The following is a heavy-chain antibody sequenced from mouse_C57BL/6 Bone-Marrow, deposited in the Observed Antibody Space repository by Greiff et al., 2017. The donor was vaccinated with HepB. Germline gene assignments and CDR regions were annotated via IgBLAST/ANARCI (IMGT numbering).Heavy chain of an antibody. J-gene: IGHJ2*01. D-gene: IGHD1-2*01. CDR2: IYPRSGNT. CDR1: GYTFTSYG. Sequence: QVQLQQSGAELARPGASVKLSCKASGYTFTSYGISWVKQRTGQGLEWIGEIYPRSGNTYYNVKFKGKATLTADKSSSTAYMELRSLTSEDSAVYFCARPLLRNYWGQGTTLTVSS. CDR3: ARPLLRNY. V-gene: IGHV1-81*01.